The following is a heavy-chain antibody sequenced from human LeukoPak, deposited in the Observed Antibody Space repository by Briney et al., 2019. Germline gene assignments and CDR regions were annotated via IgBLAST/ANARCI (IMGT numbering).Heavy chain of an antibody. CDR3: ARRVGGIVVVPAAPVRAYYYYYYMDV. Sequence: GGSLRLSCAASGFTFSSYGMPWVRQAPGKGLEWVAFIRYDGSNKYYADSVKGRFTISSDNAKNSLYLQMNSLRDEDTAVYYCARRVGGIVVVPAAPVRAYYYYYYMDVWGKGTTVTVSS. D-gene: IGHD2-2*01. CDR2: IRYDGSNK. J-gene: IGHJ6*03. V-gene: IGHV3-30*02. CDR1: GFTFSSYG.